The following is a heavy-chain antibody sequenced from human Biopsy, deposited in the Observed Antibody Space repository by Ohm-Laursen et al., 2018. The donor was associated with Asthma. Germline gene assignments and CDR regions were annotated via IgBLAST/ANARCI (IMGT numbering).Heavy chain of an antibody. CDR3: ARGPNYHGSGRAPIGMDV. V-gene: IGHV4-61*01. J-gene: IGHJ6*02. Sequence: GTLSLTCPVSGGSVSTGSYYRSWIRRPPGKGLEWLGYIYYTGSDNYNPSLKSRVTISVDTSKNQFSLRLNSVTAADTAVYYCARGPNYHGSGRAPIGMDVWGQGTTVTVSS. D-gene: IGHD3-10*01. CDR2: IYYTGSD. CDR1: GGSVSTGSYY.